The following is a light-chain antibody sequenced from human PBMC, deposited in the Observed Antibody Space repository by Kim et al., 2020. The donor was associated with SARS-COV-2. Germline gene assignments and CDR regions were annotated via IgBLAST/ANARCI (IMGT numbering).Light chain of an antibody. V-gene: IGLV1-44*01. CDR2: SNN. CDR1: SSNIGSNN. CDR3: AVWDDSLKQGV. J-gene: IGLJ3*02. Sequence: ELTQPPSASGTPGQRVTISCSGRSSNIGSNNVVWYQQLPGAAPNLLIYSNNQRPSGIPDRFSGSRSGTSASLAISGLQSGDEADYYCAVWDDSLKQGVFGGGTQLTVL.